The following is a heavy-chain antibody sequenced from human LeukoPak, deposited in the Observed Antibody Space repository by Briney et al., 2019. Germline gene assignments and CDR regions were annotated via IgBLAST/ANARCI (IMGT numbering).Heavy chain of an antibody. CDR3: ARGLRHIITFGGVIAMSHYFDY. CDR2: INHSGST. V-gene: IGHV4-34*01. Sequence: SETLSLTCAVYGGSFSGYYWSWIRQPPGKGLEWIGEINHSGSTNYNPSLKSRVTISVDTSKNQFSLKLSSVTAADTAVYYCARGLRHIITFGGVIAMSHYFDYWGQGTLVTVSS. D-gene: IGHD3-16*02. CDR1: GGSFSGYY. J-gene: IGHJ4*02.